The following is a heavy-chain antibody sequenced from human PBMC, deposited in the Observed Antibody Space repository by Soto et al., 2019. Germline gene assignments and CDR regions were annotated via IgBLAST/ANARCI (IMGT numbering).Heavy chain of an antibody. V-gene: IGHV3-21*01. CDR1: GLNFRNYG. D-gene: IGHD6-19*01. CDR3: AREDSIIIPAVADF. Sequence: PGGSLRLSCAVSGLNFRNYGINWFRQSPGKGLEWVSSVSKSDYTYYSESVKGRFTVSRDNAKNSVSLQMNNLRAEDTAVYYCAREDSIIIPAVADFWGQGTLVTVSS. CDR2: VSKSDYT. J-gene: IGHJ4*02.